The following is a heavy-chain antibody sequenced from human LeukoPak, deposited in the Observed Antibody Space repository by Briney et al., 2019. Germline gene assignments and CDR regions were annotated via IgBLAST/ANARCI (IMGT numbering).Heavy chain of an antibody. J-gene: IGHJ5*02. Sequence: SQTLSLTCTVSGGSISSGSYYCTWIRQPAGKGLEWIGRIYTSGSTNYNPSLKSRVTISVDTSKNQFSVKLSSVTAADTAVYYCARDYYDSSGLNWFDPWGQGTLVTVSS. D-gene: IGHD3-22*01. CDR3: ARDYYDSSGLNWFDP. CDR1: GGSISSGSYY. V-gene: IGHV4-61*02. CDR2: IYTSGST.